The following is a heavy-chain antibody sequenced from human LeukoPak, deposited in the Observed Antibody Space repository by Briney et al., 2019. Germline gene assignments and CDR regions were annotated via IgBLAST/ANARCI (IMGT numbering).Heavy chain of an antibody. Sequence: PGGSLRLSCAASGFTFDDYAMHWVRQAPGKGLEWVSGISWNSGSIGYADSVKGRFTISRDNAKNSLYLQMNSLRAEDMALYYCAKDRHSSSPTALDYWGQGTLVTVSS. J-gene: IGHJ4*02. D-gene: IGHD6-13*01. V-gene: IGHV3-9*03. CDR1: GFTFDDYA. CDR3: AKDRHSSSPTALDY. CDR2: ISWNSGSI.